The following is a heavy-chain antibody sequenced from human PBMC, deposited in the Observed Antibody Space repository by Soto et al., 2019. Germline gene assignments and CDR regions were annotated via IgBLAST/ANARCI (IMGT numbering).Heavy chain of an antibody. V-gene: IGHV3-64*01. Sequence: PGGSLRLSCAASGFTFSSYAMHWVRQAPGKGLEYVSAIGSDGGNTYYANYVKDRFTISRDNSKNTLYLQMGSLRTEDMAVYYCARGDPYSDTLRNDAFDIWGQGTMVTVSS. D-gene: IGHD5-18*01. CDR3: ARGDPYSDTLRNDAFDI. CDR1: GFTFSSYA. J-gene: IGHJ3*02. CDR2: IGSDGGNT.